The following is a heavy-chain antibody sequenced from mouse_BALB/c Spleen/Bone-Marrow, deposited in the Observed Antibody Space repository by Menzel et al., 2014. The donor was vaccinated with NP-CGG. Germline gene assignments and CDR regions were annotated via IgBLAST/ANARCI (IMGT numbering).Heavy chain of an antibody. Sequence: EVKLMESGGGLVKPGGSLKLSCAASGFAFSSYDMSWVRQTPEKRLEWVAYISSGGGSTYYPDTVEGRFTISRDNAKNTLYLQMSSLKSEDTAMYYCARLPSYYRYEDAYWGQGTLVTVSA. CDR2: ISSGGGST. J-gene: IGHJ3*01. V-gene: IGHV5-12-1*01. CDR1: GFAFSSYD. CDR3: ARLPSYYRYEDAY. D-gene: IGHD2-14*01.